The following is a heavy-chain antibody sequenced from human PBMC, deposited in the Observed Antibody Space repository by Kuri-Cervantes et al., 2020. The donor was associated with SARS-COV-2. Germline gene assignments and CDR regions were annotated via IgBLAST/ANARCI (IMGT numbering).Heavy chain of an antibody. Sequence: ASGKGSWKASGYTFTSYSLTWVRQAPGQGLEWMGWISPYNGKTHYAQNLQDRVTMTTDTSTSTAYMELRSLRSDDTAVYYCARGGGAAAGTGDYWGQGTLVTVSS. D-gene: IGHD6-13*01. CDR3: ARGGGAAAGTGDY. J-gene: IGHJ4*02. V-gene: IGHV1-18*01. CDR2: ISPYNGKT. CDR1: GYTFTSYS.